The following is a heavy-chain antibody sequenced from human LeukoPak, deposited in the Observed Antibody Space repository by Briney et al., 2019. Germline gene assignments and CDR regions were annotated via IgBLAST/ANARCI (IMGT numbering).Heavy chain of an antibody. Sequence: GGSLRLSCAASGFTFSSYGMHWVRQAPGKGLEWVAVISYDGSNKYYADSVKGRFTISRDNSESTLYLQMNSLRSEDTAVYYCAKSEYSNTPDGHYSDSRGPGTLVTVSS. J-gene: IGHJ4*02. CDR1: GFTFSSYG. CDR2: ISYDGSNK. D-gene: IGHD6-6*01. CDR3: AKSEYSNTPDGHYSDS. V-gene: IGHV3-30*18.